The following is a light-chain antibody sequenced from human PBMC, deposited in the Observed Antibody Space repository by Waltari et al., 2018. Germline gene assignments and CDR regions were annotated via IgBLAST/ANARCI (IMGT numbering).Light chain of an antibody. V-gene: IGLV1-51*02. CDR1: HSNIGNNY. CDR2: EDS. J-gene: IGLJ7*01. Sequence: QSVLTQPPSVSAAPGQRVTISCSGGHSNIGNNYVSWYRQFPGTAPKLLIYEDSERPSGGPCRFSGSKSGTSATLDITGLQAGDEADYYCGTWDSSLSGAVFGGGTHLTVL. CDR3: GTWDSSLSGAV.